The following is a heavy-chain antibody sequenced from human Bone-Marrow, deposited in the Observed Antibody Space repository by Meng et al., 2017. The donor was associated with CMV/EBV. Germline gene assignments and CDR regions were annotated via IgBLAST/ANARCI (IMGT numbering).Heavy chain of an antibody. CDR1: GFTFSSYW. V-gene: IGHV3-7*01. J-gene: IGHJ5*02. Sequence: GESLKISCAASGFTFSSYWMSWVRQAPGKGLEWVANIKQDGSEKYFVDSVKGRFTISRDNAKNSLYLQMNSLRAEDTAVYYCARDGSLDPWGQGTLVTVSS. CDR3: ARDGSLDP. CDR2: IKQDGSEK.